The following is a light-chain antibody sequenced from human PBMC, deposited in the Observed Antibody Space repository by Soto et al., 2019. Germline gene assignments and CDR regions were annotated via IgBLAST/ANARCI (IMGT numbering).Light chain of an antibody. CDR1: QSVSSN. V-gene: IGKV3D-15*01. CDR2: GAS. Sequence: EIGLTQSPATLSVSPGERATLSCRASQSVSSNLAWYQQKPGQAPRLLIYGASTRATGIPARFSGSGSGTEFTLTISSLQSEDFAVYYCQQYNNWPQTFGGGTTVDI. J-gene: IGKJ4*01. CDR3: QQYNNWPQT.